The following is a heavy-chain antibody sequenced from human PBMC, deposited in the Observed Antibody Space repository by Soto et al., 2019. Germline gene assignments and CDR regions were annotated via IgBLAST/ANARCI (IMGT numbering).Heavy chain of an antibody. CDR3: ARRPSSSSWRGYYYGMDV. CDR1: GYSFTSYW. CDR2: IYPGDSDT. Sequence: GESLKISCKGSGYSFTSYWIGWVRQMPGKGLEGMGIIYPGDSDTRYSPSFQGQVTISADKSISTAYLQWSSLKASDTAMYYCARRPSSSSWRGYYYGMDVWGQGTTVTVSS. J-gene: IGHJ6*02. D-gene: IGHD6-13*01. V-gene: IGHV5-51*01.